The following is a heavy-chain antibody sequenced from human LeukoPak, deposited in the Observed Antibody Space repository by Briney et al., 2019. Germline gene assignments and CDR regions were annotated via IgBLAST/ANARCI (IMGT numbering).Heavy chain of an antibody. CDR2: ISWDGNVK. J-gene: IGHJ4*02. CDR1: GFTFSSHA. D-gene: IGHD2-21*01. V-gene: IGHV3-30*04. CDR3: ARDLSMSYSVDY. Sequence: QTGGSLRLSRAASGFTFSSHAMRWVRQAPGKGLEWLAFISWDGNVKTCADSVEGRFTISRDSPKNTLFLQMNSLRAEDTAVYYCARDLSMSYSVDYWGQGTLVTVSS.